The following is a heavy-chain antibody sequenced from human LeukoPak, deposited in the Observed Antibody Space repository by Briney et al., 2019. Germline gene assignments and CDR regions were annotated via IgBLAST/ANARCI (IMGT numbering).Heavy chain of an antibody. Sequence: GASVKVSCKASGYTLTGYYMHWVRQAPGQGLEWMGWINPNSGGTNYAQKFQGRVTMTRDTSISTAYMELSRLRSDDTAVYYCARDIKSGWLAQYYFDYWGQGTLVTVSS. CDR1: GYTLTGYY. D-gene: IGHD6-19*01. CDR2: INPNSGGT. J-gene: IGHJ4*02. V-gene: IGHV1-2*02. CDR3: ARDIKSGWLAQYYFDY.